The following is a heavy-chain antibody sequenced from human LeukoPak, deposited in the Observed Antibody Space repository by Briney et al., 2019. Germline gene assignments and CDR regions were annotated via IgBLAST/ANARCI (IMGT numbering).Heavy chain of an antibody. Sequence: TGGSLRLSCAASGFTFSGSAMHWVRQASGKGLEWVGRIRTKANSYATAYAASVKGRFTISRDDSKNTAYLQMNSLKTEDTAVYYCTRLDVSGSSAWRYFDYWGQGTLVTVSS. CDR2: IRTKANSYAT. CDR1: GFTFSGSA. J-gene: IGHJ4*02. V-gene: IGHV3-73*01. CDR3: TRLDVSGSSAWRYFDY. D-gene: IGHD6-19*01.